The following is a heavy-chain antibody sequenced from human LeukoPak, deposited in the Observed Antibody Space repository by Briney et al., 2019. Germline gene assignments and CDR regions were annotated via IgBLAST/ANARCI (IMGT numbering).Heavy chain of an antibody. D-gene: IGHD3-22*01. J-gene: IGHJ4*02. CDR3: AKETTYYFDSSGYQYFDS. V-gene: IGHV3-21*04. CDR2: IRSSSSYI. Sequence: GGSLRLSCAASGFTFSSYSMNWVRQAPGKGLEWVSSIRSSSSYIYYADSVKGRFTISRDNAKNSLYLQMNSLRAEDTAVYYCAKETTYYFDSSGYQYFDSWGQGTLVTVSS. CDR1: GFTFSSYS.